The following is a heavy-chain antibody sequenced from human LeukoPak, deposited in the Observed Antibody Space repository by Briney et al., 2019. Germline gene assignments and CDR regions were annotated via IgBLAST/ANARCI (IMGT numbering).Heavy chain of an antibody. Sequence: ASVKVSCKASGYTFTSYGISWVRQAPGQGLEWMGWISAYNGNTNYAQKLQGRVTMTTDTSTGTAYMELRSLRSDDTAVYYCARALSSRPWVYYDFWSSYYYYMDVWGKGTTVTVSS. CDR2: ISAYNGNT. CDR1: GYTFTSYG. V-gene: IGHV1-18*01. D-gene: IGHD3-3*01. J-gene: IGHJ6*03. CDR3: ARALSSRPWVYYDFWSSYYYYMDV.